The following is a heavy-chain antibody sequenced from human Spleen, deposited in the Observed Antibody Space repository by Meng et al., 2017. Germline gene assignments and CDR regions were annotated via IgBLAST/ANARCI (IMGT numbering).Heavy chain of an antibody. CDR1: GFTFSDYY. V-gene: IGHV3-11*04. D-gene: IGHD2-2*01. CDR3: ARDLSWYCSSTSCYSYYGMDV. Sequence: GESLKISCAASGFTFSDYYMTWIRQAPGKGLEWVSYISSSGHSTYYADSVKGRFTISRDNSKNTLYLQMNSLRAEDTAVYYCARDLSWYCSSTSCYSYYGMDVWGQGTTVTVSS. J-gene: IGHJ6*02. CDR2: ISSSGHST.